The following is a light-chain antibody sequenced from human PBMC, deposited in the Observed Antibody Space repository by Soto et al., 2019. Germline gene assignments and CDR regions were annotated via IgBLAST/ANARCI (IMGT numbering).Light chain of an antibody. CDR3: LQLDNFPWT. Sequence: DRQLTQSRSCLSASVGYRVIITCRASQESGRDLAWDQQKPGNAPERLIHAASNLQRGAPPRFSGSGSGTEFTLTISSLQPEDVETYHCLQLDNFPWTFRLGPKGAIK. CDR2: AAS. CDR1: QESGRD. V-gene: IGKV1-17*01. J-gene: IGKJ1*01.